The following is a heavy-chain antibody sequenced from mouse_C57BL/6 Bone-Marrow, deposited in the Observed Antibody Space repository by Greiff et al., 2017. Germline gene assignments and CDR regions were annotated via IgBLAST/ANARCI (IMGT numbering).Heavy chain of an antibody. J-gene: IGHJ1*03. CDR1: GYSFTDYN. Sequence: VQLKQSGPELVKPGASVKISCKASGYSFTDYNMNWVKQSNGKSLEWIGVINPNYGTTSYNQKFKGKATLTVDQSSSTAYMQLNSLTSEDSAVYYCAGGYYGSSWYFDVWGTGTTVTVSS. CDR2: INPNYGTT. CDR3: AGGYYGSSWYFDV. V-gene: IGHV1-39*01. D-gene: IGHD1-1*01.